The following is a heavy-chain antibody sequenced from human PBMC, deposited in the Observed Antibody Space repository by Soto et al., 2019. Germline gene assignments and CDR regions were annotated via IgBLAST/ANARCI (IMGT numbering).Heavy chain of an antibody. J-gene: IGHJ4*01. CDR3: ATGWAY. CDR1: WGTSGDVD. Sequence: PGGSLRLSCTAAWGTSGDVDSSWVLKKPGKGLEWVTSIVSSGTRTEYADSVKGRFTISRDNSRSTLYLQMSSLRGEDTAVYYCATGWAYWGHGVPVTVSS. V-gene: IGHV3-23*01. D-gene: IGHD3-9*01. CDR2: IVSSGTRT.